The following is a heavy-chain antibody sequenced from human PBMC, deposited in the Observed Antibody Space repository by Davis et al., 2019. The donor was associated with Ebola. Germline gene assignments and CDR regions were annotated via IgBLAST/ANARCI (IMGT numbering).Heavy chain of an antibody. CDR2: IHYTVTT. V-gene: IGHV4-30-2*03. CDR1: GGSISSGGYS. Sequence: SETLSLTCAVSGGSISSGGYSWSWIRRPPGKGLEWIGYIHYTVTTYYNPSLKSRVTISVDMSKNQFSLQLSSVTAADTAMYHCASTGGFGDYFDYWGQGTLVTVSS. D-gene: IGHD3-16*01. J-gene: IGHJ4*02. CDR3: ASTGGFGDYFDY.